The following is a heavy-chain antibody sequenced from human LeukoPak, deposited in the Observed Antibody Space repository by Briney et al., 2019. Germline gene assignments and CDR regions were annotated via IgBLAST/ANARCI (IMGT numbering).Heavy chain of an antibody. CDR2: ISSSGGST. J-gene: IGHJ4*02. Sequence: PGGSLRLSCAASGFTFSSYAMSRVRQAPGKGLEWVSAISSSGGSTYHADSVKGRFTISRDNSKNALFLQMDSLRAEDTAIYYCAKSRGRSDAIFGVANRVYFWGQGTLVTVSS. V-gene: IGHV3-23*01. CDR3: AKSRGRSDAIFGVANRVYF. CDR1: GFTFSSYA. D-gene: IGHD3-3*01.